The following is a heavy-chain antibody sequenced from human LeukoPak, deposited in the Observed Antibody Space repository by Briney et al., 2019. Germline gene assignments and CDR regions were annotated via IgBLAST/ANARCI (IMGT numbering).Heavy chain of an antibody. CDR1: GGTLSSYA. J-gene: IGHJ4*02. CDR3: ARAPVATGFDY. V-gene: IGHV1-69*06. CDR2: IIPIFGTA. Sequence: SVKVSCKASGGTLSSYAICWVRQAPGQGLEWMGRIIPIFGTANYAQKFQGRVTITADKSTSTAYMELSSLRSEDTAVYYCARAPVATGFDYWAQGTLVTVSS. D-gene: IGHD1-26*01.